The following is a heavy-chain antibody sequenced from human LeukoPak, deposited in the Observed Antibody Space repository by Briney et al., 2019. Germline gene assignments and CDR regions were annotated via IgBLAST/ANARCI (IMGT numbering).Heavy chain of an antibody. CDR2: ISYDGSNK. V-gene: IGHV3-30-3*01. CDR3: ARQIAVAGPYYYYGMDV. CDR1: GFTFSSCA. Sequence: GGSLRLSCAASGFTFSSCAMHWVRQAPGKGLEWVAVISYDGSNKYYADSVKGRFTISRDNSKNTLYLQMNSLRAEDTAVYYCARQIAVAGPYYYYGMDVWGQGTTVTVSS. D-gene: IGHD6-19*01. J-gene: IGHJ6*02.